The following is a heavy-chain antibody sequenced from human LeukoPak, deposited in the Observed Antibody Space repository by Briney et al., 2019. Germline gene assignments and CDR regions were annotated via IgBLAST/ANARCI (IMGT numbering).Heavy chain of an antibody. CDR1: GYTFTNYY. CDR2: INPSGGST. Sequence: ASVKVSCKASGYTFTNYYMHWVRQAPGQGLVWMGIINPSGGSTNYAQKFQGRVTMTRDTSTSTVYMELSSLRSEDTAVYYCATSMVAYYYYYGMDVWGQGTTVTVSS. J-gene: IGHJ6*02. D-gene: IGHD4/OR15-4a*01. CDR3: ATSMVAYYYYYGMDV. V-gene: IGHV1-46*01.